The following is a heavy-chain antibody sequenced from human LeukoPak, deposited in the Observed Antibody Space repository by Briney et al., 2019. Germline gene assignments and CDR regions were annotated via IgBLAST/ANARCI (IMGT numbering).Heavy chain of an antibody. D-gene: IGHD6-13*01. J-gene: IGHJ4*02. CDR2: ISSSSSYI. CDR3: ARDRVAAAGPDY. CDR1: GFTFSSSA. V-gene: IGHV3-21*01. Sequence: GGSLRLSCAASGFTFSSSAMNWVRQAPGKGLEWVSSISSSSSYIYYADSVKGRFTISRDNAKNSLYLQINSLRAEDTAVYYCARDRVAAAGPDYWGQGTLVTVSS.